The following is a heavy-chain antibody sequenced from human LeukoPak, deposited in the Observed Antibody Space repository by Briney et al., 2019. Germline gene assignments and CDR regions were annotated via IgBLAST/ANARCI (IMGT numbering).Heavy chain of an antibody. J-gene: IGHJ4*02. CDR1: GFTFSSYS. CDR3: ATDDYSNYVLDY. D-gene: IGHD4-11*01. V-gene: IGHV3-21*01. CDR2: ISSSSSYI. Sequence: GGSLRLSCAASGFTFSSYSMNWVRQAPGKGLEWVSSISSSSSYIYYADSVKGRFTISRDNAKNSLYLQMNSLRAEDTAVYYCATDDYSNYVLDYWGQGTLVTVSS.